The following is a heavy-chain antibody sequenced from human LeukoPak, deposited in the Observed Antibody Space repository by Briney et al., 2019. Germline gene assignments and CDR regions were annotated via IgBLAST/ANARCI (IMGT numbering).Heavy chain of an antibody. J-gene: IGHJ4*02. Sequence: SGPTLVKPTQTLTLTCTFSGFSLTTGGVGGGWIRQPPGKAREWLALIYWDSNKYYSPSWKSRLTITKDTSKNQVFLTMTNMDPVDTATYYCAHRRLIPSTTVTTGFDSWGQGILVTVSS. CDR3: AHRRLIPSTTVTTGFDS. D-gene: IGHD4-17*01. CDR1: GFSLTTGGVG. V-gene: IGHV2-5*02. CDR2: IYWDSNK.